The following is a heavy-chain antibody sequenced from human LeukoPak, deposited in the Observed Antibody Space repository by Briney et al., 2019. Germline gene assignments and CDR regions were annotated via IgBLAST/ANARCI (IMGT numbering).Heavy chain of an antibody. CDR2: ISSSSSTI. J-gene: IGHJ3*02. V-gene: IGHV3-48*02. D-gene: IGHD3-22*01. Sequence: PGGSLRLSCAASGFTFSSYSMNWVRQAPGKGLEWVSYISSSSSTIYYADSVEGRFTISRDNAKNSLYLQMNSLRDEDTAVYYCARALRGYYYDSSGYYRGRAFDIWGQGTMVTVSS. CDR1: GFTFSSYS. CDR3: ARALRGYYYDSSGYYRGRAFDI.